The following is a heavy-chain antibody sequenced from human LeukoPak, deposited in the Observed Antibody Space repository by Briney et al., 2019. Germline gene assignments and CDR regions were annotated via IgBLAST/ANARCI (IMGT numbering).Heavy chain of an antibody. CDR3: ARSSTWPLSYFDY. V-gene: IGHV4-4*07. CDR2: IYTSGAT. Sequence: SETLSLTCTVSGDSIGSYYWSWIRQPAGKGLEWIGRIYTSGATDYNPSLKSRVTMSVDTSKNQFSLKLTSVTAADTAVYYCARSSTWPLSYFDYWGQGTLVTVSS. CDR1: GDSIGSYY. D-gene: IGHD6-13*01. J-gene: IGHJ4*02.